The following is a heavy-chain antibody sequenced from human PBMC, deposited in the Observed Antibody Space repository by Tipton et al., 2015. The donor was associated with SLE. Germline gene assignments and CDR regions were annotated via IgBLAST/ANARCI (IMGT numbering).Heavy chain of an antibody. J-gene: IGHJ4*02. CDR2: IEDSGTT. CDR1: GGSIRNGGYL. Sequence: TLSLTCSVSGGSIRNGGYLWSWIRQHPGKGLAWIGYIEDSGTTYYNPSIKGRLAIAVSRSKNQFSLKLNSVTAADTAVYYCARGILHYHPESSGYHDSWGQGTLVTVSS. D-gene: IGHD3-22*01. CDR3: ARGILHYHPESSGYHDS. V-gene: IGHV4-31*03.